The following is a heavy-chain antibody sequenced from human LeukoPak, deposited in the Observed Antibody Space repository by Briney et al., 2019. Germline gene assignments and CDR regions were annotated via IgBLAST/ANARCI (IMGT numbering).Heavy chain of an antibody. D-gene: IGHD4-23*01. CDR3: ATSPRWFPPDY. CDR2: TYYSRTT. V-gene: IGHV4-59*01. CDR1: SIPTTH. J-gene: IGHJ4*02. Sequence: SIPTTHWCLNRPPQGYSLEWIGYTYYSRTTHYHPSLKSRVTISVDTSKNQFSLKLRSVTAADPAVYYCATSPRWFPPDYWGQGTLVTVSS.